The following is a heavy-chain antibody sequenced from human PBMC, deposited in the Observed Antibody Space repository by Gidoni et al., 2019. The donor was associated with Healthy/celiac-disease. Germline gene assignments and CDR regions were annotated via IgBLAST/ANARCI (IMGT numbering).Heavy chain of an antibody. Sequence: ESGGGLVQPGGPLRLSCAPSGFTFSSYAMSWVRQAPGKGLEWVSAISGSGGSTYYADSVKGRFTISRDNSKNTLHLQMNSLRAEDRAVYYCAKGVYGDGGLAFDYWGQGTMVTVSS. V-gene: IGHV3-23*01. CDR2: ISGSGGST. CDR3: AKGVYGDGGLAFDY. D-gene: IGHD4-17*01. J-gene: IGHJ4*02. CDR1: GFTFSSYA.